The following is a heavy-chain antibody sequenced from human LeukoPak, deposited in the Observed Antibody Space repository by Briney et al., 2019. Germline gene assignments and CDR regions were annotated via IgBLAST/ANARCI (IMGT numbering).Heavy chain of an antibody. Sequence: PGGSLRLSCAASGFTFSSYAMSWVRQAPGKGLEWVANIKPDGSEIYHADSVKGRFTISRDNAKNSLYLHMSSLRAEDTAVYYCVTGHYTNSAGWGQGTLVTVSS. J-gene: IGHJ4*02. CDR2: IKPDGSEI. V-gene: IGHV3-7*01. CDR1: GFTFSSYA. CDR3: VTGHYTNSAG. D-gene: IGHD2-8*01.